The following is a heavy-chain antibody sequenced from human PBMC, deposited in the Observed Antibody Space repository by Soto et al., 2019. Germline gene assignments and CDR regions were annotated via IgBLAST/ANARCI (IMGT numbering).Heavy chain of an antibody. CDR2: INHRGST. CDR3: ARDIGSFAYGEGY. Sequence: SETLSLTCPVYGESFGDYNWRRIRQPPGKGLERIGKINHRGSTNHNSSLKSRVTKSVDTSKNQFSLKLSSVTAADTAVYYCARDIGSFAYGEGYWGQGIQVTVSS. CDR1: GESFGDYN. J-gene: IGHJ4*02. D-gene: IGHD2-15*01. V-gene: IGHV4-34*01.